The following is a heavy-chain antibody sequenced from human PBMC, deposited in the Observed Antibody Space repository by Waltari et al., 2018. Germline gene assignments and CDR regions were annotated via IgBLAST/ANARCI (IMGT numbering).Heavy chain of an antibody. CDR2: IIPIFGTA. V-gene: IGHV1-69*01. J-gene: IGHJ5*02. CDR3: ARERNDILTEPNWFDP. Sequence: QVQLVQSGAEVKKPGSSVKVSCKASGGTFSSYAISWVRQAPGQGLDWMGGIIPIFGTANYAQKFQGRVTITADESTSTAYMELSSLRSEDTAVYYCARERNDILTEPNWFDPWGQGTLVTVSS. CDR1: GGTFSSYA. D-gene: IGHD3-9*01.